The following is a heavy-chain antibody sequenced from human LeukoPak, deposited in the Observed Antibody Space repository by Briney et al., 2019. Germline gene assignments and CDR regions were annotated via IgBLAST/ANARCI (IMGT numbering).Heavy chain of an antibody. D-gene: IGHD3-22*01. Sequence: GGSLRLSCAASGFTFSSYAMSWVRQAPGKGLEWVSAISGSGGSTYYAASVKGRFTISRDNSKNTLYLQMNSLRAEDTAVYYCAKTSSVGDISYYYDSSGYYPNPFFDYWGQGTLVTVSS. J-gene: IGHJ4*02. CDR3: AKTSSVGDISYYYDSSGYYPNPFFDY. V-gene: IGHV3-23*01. CDR1: GFTFSSYA. CDR2: ISGSGGST.